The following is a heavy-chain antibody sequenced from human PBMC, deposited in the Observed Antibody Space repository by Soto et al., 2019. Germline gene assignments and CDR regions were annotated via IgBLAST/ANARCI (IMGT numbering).Heavy chain of an antibody. CDR2: IIPIFGTA. V-gene: IGHV1-69*12. Sequence: QVQLVQSGAKVKKPGSSVKVSCKASGGTFSSYAITWVRQAPGQGLEWMGGIIPIFGTANYAQKFQGRVTITADESTSTAYMELSSLRSEDTALYYCARDRGPSSGYYPYWFDPWGQGTLVTVSS. D-gene: IGHD3-22*01. J-gene: IGHJ5*02. CDR1: GGTFSSYA. CDR3: ARDRGPSSGYYPYWFDP.